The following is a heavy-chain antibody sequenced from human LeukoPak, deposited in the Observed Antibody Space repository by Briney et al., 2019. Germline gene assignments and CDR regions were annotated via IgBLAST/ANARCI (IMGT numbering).Heavy chain of an antibody. D-gene: IGHD3-22*01. CDR1: GYTFTSYD. Sequence: ASVKVSCKASGYTFTSYDINWVRQATGQGLEWMGWMNPNSGNTGYAQKFQGRVTMTRNTSISTAYMELSGLRSEDTAVYYCAKGSKLVVITRDHHMDVWGKGTTVTISS. CDR2: MNPNSGNT. CDR3: AKGSKLVVITRDHHMDV. V-gene: IGHV1-8*01. J-gene: IGHJ6*03.